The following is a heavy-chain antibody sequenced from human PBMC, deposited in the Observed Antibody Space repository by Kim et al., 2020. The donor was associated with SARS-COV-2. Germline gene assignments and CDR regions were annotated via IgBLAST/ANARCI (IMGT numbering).Heavy chain of an antibody. CDR1: GYTFTSYY. CDR3: ARDGPERDYGDYVYFDY. V-gene: IGHV1-46*01. J-gene: IGHJ4*02. D-gene: IGHD4-17*01. CDR2: INPSGGST. Sequence: ASVKVSCKASGYTFTSYYMHWVRQAPGQGLEWMGIINPSGGSTSYAQKFQGRVTMTRDTSTSTVYMELSSLRSEDTAVYYCARDGPERDYGDYVYFDYWGQGTLVTVSS.